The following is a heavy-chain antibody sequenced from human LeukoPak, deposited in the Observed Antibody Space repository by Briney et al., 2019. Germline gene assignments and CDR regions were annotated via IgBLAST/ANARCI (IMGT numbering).Heavy chain of an antibody. CDR1: GFTVSSNY. Sequence: GGSLRLSCAASGFTVSSNYMSWVRQAPGKGLEWVSVIYSGGSTYYADSVKGRFTISRDNSKNTLYLQMNSLRAEDTGVYYCARSSSIAARYFDYWGQGTLVTVSS. CDR3: ARSSSIAARYFDY. D-gene: IGHD6-6*01. CDR2: IYSGGST. J-gene: IGHJ4*02. V-gene: IGHV3-66*02.